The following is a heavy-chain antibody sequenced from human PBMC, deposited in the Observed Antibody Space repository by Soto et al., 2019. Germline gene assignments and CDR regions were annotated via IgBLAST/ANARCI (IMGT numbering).Heavy chain of an antibody. V-gene: IGHV1-69*06. CDR3: ARVDWTYEFYYYYGMDV. D-gene: IGHD1-7*01. CDR1: GGTFSSYA. Sequence: GASVKVSCKASGGTFSSYAISWVRQAPGQGLEWMGGIIPIFGTANYAQKFQGRVTITADKSTSTAYMELSSLRSEDTAVYYCARVDWTYEFYYYYGMDVWGQGTTVTVSS. J-gene: IGHJ6*02. CDR2: IIPIFGTA.